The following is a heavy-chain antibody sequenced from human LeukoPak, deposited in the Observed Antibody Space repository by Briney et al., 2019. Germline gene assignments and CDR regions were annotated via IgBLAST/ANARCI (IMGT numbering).Heavy chain of an antibody. CDR1: GFTFSTYN. J-gene: IGHJ4*02. CDR3: ARVSVGNNYGSGSYDN. V-gene: IGHV3-21*01. Sequence: GGSLRLSCAASGFTFSTYNMNWVRQAPGKGLEWVSSIISGSTYIYYADSVKGRFTISRDNAKNSLYLQMNSLRAEDTAVYYCARVSVGNNYGSGSYDNWGQGTLVTVSS. D-gene: IGHD3-10*01. CDR2: IISGSTYI.